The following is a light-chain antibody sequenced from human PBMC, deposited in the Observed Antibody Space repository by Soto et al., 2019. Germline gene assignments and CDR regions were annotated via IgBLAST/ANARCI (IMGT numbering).Light chain of an antibody. CDR2: EVS. V-gene: IGLV2-23*02. J-gene: IGLJ2*01. CDR3: CSYAGSSTSVV. CDR1: SSDVGSYNL. Sequence: QSALTQPASVSGSPGQSITISCTGTSSDVGSYNLVSWYQQHPGKAPNIMIYEVSKRPSGVSNRFSGSKSGNTASLTISGLQADDEADYYCCSYAGSSTSVVFGGGTTLTVL.